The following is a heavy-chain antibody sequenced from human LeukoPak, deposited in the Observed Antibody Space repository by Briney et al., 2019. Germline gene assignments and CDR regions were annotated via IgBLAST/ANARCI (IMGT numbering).Heavy chain of an antibody. Sequence: GGSLRLSCAASGFTFDDYGMSWVRQAPGKGLEWVSGINWNGGSKGYADSVKGRFTISRDNAKNSLYLQMNSLRAEDTALYYCARGGSYSRSWYWYLDPWGRGTLVTVSS. J-gene: IGHJ2*01. D-gene: IGHD6-13*01. CDR3: ARGGSYSRSWYWYLDP. CDR2: INWNGGSK. CDR1: GFTFDDYG. V-gene: IGHV3-20*04.